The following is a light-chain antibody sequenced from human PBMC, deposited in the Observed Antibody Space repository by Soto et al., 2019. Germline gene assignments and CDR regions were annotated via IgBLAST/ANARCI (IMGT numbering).Light chain of an antibody. CDR1: QSVSSN. CDR3: QQYNNWPPWT. Sequence: EIVMTQSPATLSVSPLEIATLSCRASQSVSSNLAWYQQKPGQAPRLLIYGASTRATGIPARFSGSGSGIEFTLTIRSLQSEDFAVYYCQQYNNWPPWTFGQGTKVDIK. CDR2: GAS. J-gene: IGKJ1*01. V-gene: IGKV3-15*01.